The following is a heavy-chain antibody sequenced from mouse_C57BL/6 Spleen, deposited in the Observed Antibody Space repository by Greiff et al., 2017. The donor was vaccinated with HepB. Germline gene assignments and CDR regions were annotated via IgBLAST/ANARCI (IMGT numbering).Heavy chain of an antibody. J-gene: IGHJ2*01. CDR3: AHFITTVVATDY. V-gene: IGHV14-2*01. D-gene: IGHD1-1*01. CDR1: GFNIKDYY. CDR2: IDPEDGDT. Sequence: EVQLQQSGAELVKPGASVKLSCTASGFNIKDYYMHWVKQRTEQGLEWIGRIDPEDGDTKYAPKFQGKATITADTSSNTAYLQLSSLTSEDTAVYYCAHFITTVVATDYWGQGTTLTVSS.